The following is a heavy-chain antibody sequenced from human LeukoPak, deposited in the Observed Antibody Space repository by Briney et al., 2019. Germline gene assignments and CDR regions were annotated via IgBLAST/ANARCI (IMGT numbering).Heavy chain of an antibody. CDR3: ARGREGDSGSRTEISYYYYYYMDV. J-gene: IGHJ6*03. CDR2: MNPNSGNT. V-gene: IGHV1-8*03. Sequence: ASVKVSCKASGYTFTSYDINWVRQATGQGLEWMGWMNPNSGNTGYAQKFQGRVTITRNTSISTAYMELSSLRSEDTAVYYCARGREGDSGSRTEISYYYYYYMDVWGKGTTVTVSS. D-gene: IGHD1-26*01. CDR1: GYTFTSYD.